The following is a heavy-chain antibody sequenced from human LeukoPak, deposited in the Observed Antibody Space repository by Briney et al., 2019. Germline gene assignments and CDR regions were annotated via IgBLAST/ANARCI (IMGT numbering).Heavy chain of an antibody. V-gene: IGHV4-59*01. J-gene: IGHJ4*02. CDR3: ARWGPGEIENLPIRGFDFWSGYYVGYFDY. Sequence: PSETLSLTCTVSGGSISSYYWSWIRQPPGKGLEWIGYIYYSRSTNYNPSLKSRVTISVDTSKNQFSLKLSSVTAADTAVYYCARWGPGEIENLPIRGFDFWSGYYVGYFDYWGQGTLVTVSS. D-gene: IGHD3-3*01. CDR1: GGSISSYY. CDR2: IYYSRST.